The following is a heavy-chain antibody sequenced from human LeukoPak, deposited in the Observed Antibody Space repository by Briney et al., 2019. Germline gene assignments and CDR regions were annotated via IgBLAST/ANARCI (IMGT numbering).Heavy chain of an antibody. D-gene: IGHD6-13*01. V-gene: IGHV1-2*02. J-gene: IGHJ4*02. CDR3: ARILGSSWPTYYFDY. CDR1: GYTFTGYY. CDR2: INPNSGGT. Sequence: AASVKGSCKASGYTFTGYYMHWVRQAPGQGLEWMGWINPNSGGTNNAQKFQGRVTMTRDTSISTAYMELSRLRSDDRAVYYCARILGSSWPTYYFDYWGQGTLVTVSS.